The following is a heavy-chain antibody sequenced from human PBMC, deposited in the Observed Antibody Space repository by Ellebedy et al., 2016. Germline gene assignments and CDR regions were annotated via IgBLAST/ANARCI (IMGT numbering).Heavy chain of an antibody. V-gene: IGHV1-69*04. CDR3: AREQTGYCVGY. CDR1: GDTFSNYG. CDR2: IIPNFDIV. D-gene: IGHD3-9*01. Sequence: ASVKVSCKASGDTFSNYGISWVRLAPGQGLEWMGRIIPNFDIVTYAQKFQGRVTITADKSTSTAYMEVSDLRSEDTAVYYCAREQTGYCVGYWGQGTLVTVTS. J-gene: IGHJ4*02.